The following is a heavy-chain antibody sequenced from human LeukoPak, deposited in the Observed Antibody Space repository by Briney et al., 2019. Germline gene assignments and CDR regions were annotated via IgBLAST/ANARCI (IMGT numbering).Heavy chain of an antibody. D-gene: IGHD3-10*01. CDR1: GDSISSSTYY. V-gene: IGHV4-39*01. Sequence: PSETLSLTCTVSGDSISSSTYYWAWIRQPPGKGLEYIGSYSGSTYYNPSLKSRVTISVDTSKKQSSLKLSSVTAADTAVYYCARSSYGAGSKPYWVDCWGQGTLVTVSS. CDR2: YSGST. CDR3: ARSSYGAGSKPYWVDC. J-gene: IGHJ4*02.